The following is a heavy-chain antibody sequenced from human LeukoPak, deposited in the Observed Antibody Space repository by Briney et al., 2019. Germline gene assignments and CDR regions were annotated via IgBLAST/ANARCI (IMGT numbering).Heavy chain of an antibody. D-gene: IGHD3-3*01. CDR3: VRQSKFGVVLLYYLEY. CDR2: INYSGSS. Sequence: SETLSLTCTVSGDSIGTSSYYWGWVRQPPGKGLEWIASINYSGSSFYNPSLKSRVTISVDTSKNQFSLRLSSVTAEDTAVYYCVRQSKFGVVLLYYLEYWGQGTLVTVSS. J-gene: IGHJ4*02. V-gene: IGHV4-39*01. CDR1: GDSIGTSSYY.